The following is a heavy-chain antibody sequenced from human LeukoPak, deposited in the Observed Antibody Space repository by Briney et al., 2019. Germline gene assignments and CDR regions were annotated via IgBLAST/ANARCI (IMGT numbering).Heavy chain of an antibody. CDR3: ARTTRDSSGWYSIDY. V-gene: IGHV4-59*08. CDR2: IYYSGST. J-gene: IGHJ4*02. Sequence: SETLSLTCTVSGGSISSYYWSWIRQPPGKGLEWIGYIYYSGSTNYNPSLKSRVTISVDTSKYQFSLKLSSVTAADTAVYYCARTTRDSSGWYSIDYWGQGTLVTVSS. CDR1: GGSISSYY. D-gene: IGHD6-19*01.